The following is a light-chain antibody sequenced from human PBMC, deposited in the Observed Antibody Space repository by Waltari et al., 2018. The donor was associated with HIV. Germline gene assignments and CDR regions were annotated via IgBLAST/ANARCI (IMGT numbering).Light chain of an antibody. Sequence: QTVVTQEPSFSVSPGGTVTLTCGLSSGSVSTSYYPSLYQQTPGQTPRTLIDSTNARASGVPDRCSGYILGNKAALTITGAQADDESDYYCVLYMGSGIWVFGGGTKLTVL. CDR3: VLYMGSGIWV. J-gene: IGLJ3*02. CDR1: SGSVSTSYY. CDR2: STN. V-gene: IGLV8-61*01.